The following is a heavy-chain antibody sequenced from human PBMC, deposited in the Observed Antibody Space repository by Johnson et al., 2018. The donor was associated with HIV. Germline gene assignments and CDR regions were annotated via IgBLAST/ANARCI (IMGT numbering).Heavy chain of an antibody. Sequence: VQVVESGGGVVQPGRSLRLSCAASGFAFSGYALHWVRQAPGKGLEWVAVISYDGSNKYYADSVKGRFTISRDNSKNTLYLQMKSLIAEDTAVYYCARGLWLTPDVFDVWGQGTMVTVSS. CDR2: ISYDGSNK. V-gene: IGHV3-30-3*01. J-gene: IGHJ3*01. D-gene: IGHD6-19*01. CDR3: ARGLWLTPDVFDV. CDR1: GFAFSGYA.